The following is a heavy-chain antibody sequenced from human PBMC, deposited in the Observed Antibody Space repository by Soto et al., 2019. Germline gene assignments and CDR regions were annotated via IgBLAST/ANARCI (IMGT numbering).Heavy chain of an antibody. Sequence: ASVKVSCKASGYTFTSYGISWVRQAPGQGLEWMGRISAYNGNTNYAQKLQGRVTMTTDTSTSTAYMELRSLRSDDTAVYYCARTPSRSDFWSGYYATSLKYYFDYWGQGTLVTVSS. CDR3: ARTPSRSDFWSGYYATSLKYYFDY. CDR2: ISAYNGNT. J-gene: IGHJ4*02. CDR1: GYTFTSYG. D-gene: IGHD3-3*01. V-gene: IGHV1-18*04.